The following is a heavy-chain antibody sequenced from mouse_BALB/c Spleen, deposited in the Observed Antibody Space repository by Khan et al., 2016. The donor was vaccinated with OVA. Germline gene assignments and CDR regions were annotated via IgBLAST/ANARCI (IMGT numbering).Heavy chain of an antibody. D-gene: IGHD1-1*01. CDR1: GYSITTDYA. Sequence: EVKLEESGPGLVKPSQSLYLTCTVTGYSITTDYAWNWIRQFPGNKMEWMGFIRYSGNTKYNHNLKSRISITRNTSTNHFFLHLKSVTTEDTARYYCARVYGGDFDYWGQGTTLTVSS. J-gene: IGHJ2*01. CDR3: ARVYGGDFDY. CDR2: IRYSGNT. V-gene: IGHV3-2*02.